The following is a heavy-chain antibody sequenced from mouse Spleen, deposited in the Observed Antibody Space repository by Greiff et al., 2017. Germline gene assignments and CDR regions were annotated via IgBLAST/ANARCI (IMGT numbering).Heavy chain of an antibody. V-gene: IGHV1-7*01. J-gene: IGHJ1*01. CDR1: GYTFTSYW. D-gene: IGHD1-1*01. Sequence: VQLQQSGAELAKPGASVKMSCKASGYTFTSYWMHWVKQRPGQGLEWIGYINPSTGYTEYNQKFKDKATLTADKSPSTAYMQLSSLTSEDSAVYYCARSYGSSYWYFDVWGAGTTVTVSS. CDR2: INPSTGYT. CDR3: ARSYGSSYWYFDV.